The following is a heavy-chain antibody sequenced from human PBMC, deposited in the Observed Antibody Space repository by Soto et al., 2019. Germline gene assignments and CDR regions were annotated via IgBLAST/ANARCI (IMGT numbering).Heavy chain of an antibody. D-gene: IGHD3-22*01. Sequence: SVKVSCKASGVTFSSYTISWVGQAPGQGAEWVGRIIPILGIANYAQKFQGRVTITADKSTSTAYMELSSLRSEDTAVYYCARWHYYDSSGYWFGDYYYGMDVWGQGTTVTVSS. V-gene: IGHV1-69*02. CDR3: ARWHYYDSSGYWFGDYYYGMDV. CDR1: GVTFSSYT. J-gene: IGHJ6*02. CDR2: IIPILGIA.